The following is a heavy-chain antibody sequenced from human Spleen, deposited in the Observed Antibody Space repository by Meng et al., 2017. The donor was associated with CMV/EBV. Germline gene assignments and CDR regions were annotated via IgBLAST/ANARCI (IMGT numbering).Heavy chain of an antibody. CDR2: IYHSGST. CDR3: ARGLSRRVRGPWVTMVRGVIPAYYFDY. D-gene: IGHD3-10*01. J-gene: IGHJ4*02. CDR1: GGSISSSNW. V-gene: IGHV4-4*02. Sequence: SETLSLTCAVSGGSISSSNWWSWVRQPPGKGLEWIGEIYHSGSTNYNPSLKSRVTISVDTSKNQFSLKLSSVTAADTAVYYCARGLSRRVRGPWVTMVRGVIPAYYFDYWGQGTLVTVSS.